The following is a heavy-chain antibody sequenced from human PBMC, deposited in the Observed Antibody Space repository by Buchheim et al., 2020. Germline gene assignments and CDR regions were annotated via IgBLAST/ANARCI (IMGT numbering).Heavy chain of an antibody. Sequence: QVQLVESGGGVVQPGRSLRLSCAASGFTFSSYGMHWVRQAPGKGLEWVAVISYDGSNKYYADSVKGRFTISRDNSKNKLHLQMNSLRAEDTAVYYCAKLSASGGDYFDYWGQGTL. D-gene: IGHD5-12*01. CDR2: ISYDGSNK. V-gene: IGHV3-30*18. CDR1: GFTFSSYG. J-gene: IGHJ4*02. CDR3: AKLSASGGDYFDY.